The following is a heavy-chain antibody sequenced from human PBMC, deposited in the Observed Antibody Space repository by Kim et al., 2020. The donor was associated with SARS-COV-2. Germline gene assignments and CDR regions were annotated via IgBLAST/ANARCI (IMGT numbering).Heavy chain of an antibody. CDR2: IYYSGST. CDR1: GGSISSYY. Sequence: SETLSLTCTVSGGSISSYYWSWIRQPPGKALEWIGYIYYSGSTNYNPPLKSRVTIPVDTSKNQFSLKRSSVTAADTAVYYCARARKPAYCSGGSCYSSVYWFDPWGQGTPVTVSS. D-gene: IGHD2-15*01. J-gene: IGHJ5*02. CDR3: ARARKPAYCSGGSCYSSVYWFDP. V-gene: IGHV4-59*01.